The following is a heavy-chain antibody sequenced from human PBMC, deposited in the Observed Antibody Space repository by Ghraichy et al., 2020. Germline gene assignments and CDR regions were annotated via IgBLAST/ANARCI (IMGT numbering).Heavy chain of an antibody. D-gene: IGHD2-2*02. CDR1: GFTFSSYA. J-gene: IGHJ4*02. CDR3: ASPVVPAAIVTDY. V-gene: IGHV3-30*04. Sequence: GGSLRLSCAASGFTFSSYAMHWVRQAPGKGLEWVAVISYDGSNKYYADSVKGRFTISRDNSKNTLYLQMNSLRAEDTAVYYCASPVVPAAIVTDYWGQGTLVTVSS. CDR2: ISYDGSNK.